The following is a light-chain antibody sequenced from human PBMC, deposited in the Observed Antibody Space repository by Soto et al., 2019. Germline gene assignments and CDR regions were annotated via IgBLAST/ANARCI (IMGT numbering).Light chain of an antibody. Sequence: EIVMTQPPATLSVSPGERATLSCRASQIVSSDLAWYQHKPGQAPRLLIYGASTRATGIPARFSGRGSGTEFTLTISSLQSVDFAVYYCQQYDNWPQTFGQGTKVDIK. CDR2: GAS. CDR1: QIVSSD. J-gene: IGKJ1*01. CDR3: QQYDNWPQT. V-gene: IGKV3-15*01.